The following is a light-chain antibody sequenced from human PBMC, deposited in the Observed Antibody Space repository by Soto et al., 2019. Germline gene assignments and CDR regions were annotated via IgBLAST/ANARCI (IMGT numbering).Light chain of an antibody. J-gene: IGKJ1*01. CDR1: QTISSW. Sequence: DIQMTQSPSTLSGSVGDRVTITCRASQTISSWLAWYQQKRGKAPKLLIYDASTLKSGVPSRFSGSGSGTEFALTISSLQPDDFATYYCQHYNSYSEAFGQGTKVDI. CDR2: DAS. V-gene: IGKV1-5*03. CDR3: QHYNSYSEA.